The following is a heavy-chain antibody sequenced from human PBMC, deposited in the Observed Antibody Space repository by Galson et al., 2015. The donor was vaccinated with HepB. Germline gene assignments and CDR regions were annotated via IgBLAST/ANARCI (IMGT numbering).Heavy chain of an antibody. CDR1: GLTFNAYA. J-gene: IGHJ3*02. CDR3: AGRRIVLHPGAVVFDI. CDR2: ITTDGRRH. V-gene: IGHV3-30*04. D-gene: IGHD6-6*01. Sequence: SLRLYCAASGLTFNAYAVHWVRQAPGKGLEWVSSITTDGRRHFHDDTVKGRFTISRDDSKNTVFLQMGTLRPEDTSLYYCAGRRIVLHPGAVVFDIWGQGTMVTVSS.